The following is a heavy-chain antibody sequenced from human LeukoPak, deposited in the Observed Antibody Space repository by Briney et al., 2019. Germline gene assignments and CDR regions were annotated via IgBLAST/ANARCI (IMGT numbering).Heavy chain of an antibody. J-gene: IGHJ4*02. Sequence: GGSLRLSCTTSGFTLSTYWMHWVRRAPGKGLVWILRINSDGSSISYADSVKGRFTISRDNAENTLYLQMNSLRAEDTAVYYCVRASRTPYYTDSGLWFYFDNWGQGTLVTVSS. CDR1: GFTLSTYW. CDR2: INSDGSSI. V-gene: IGHV3-74*01. CDR3: VRASRTPYYTDSGLWFYFDN. D-gene: IGHD3-10*01.